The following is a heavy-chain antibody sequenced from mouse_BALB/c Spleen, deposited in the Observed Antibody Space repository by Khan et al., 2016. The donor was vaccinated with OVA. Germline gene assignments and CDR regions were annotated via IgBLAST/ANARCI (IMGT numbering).Heavy chain of an antibody. D-gene: IGHD1-1*01. CDR3: ARRDDYGSSSFAY. Sequence: VQLKQSGPELVKPGASVKMSCKASGYTFTSYVMHWVKQKPGQGLEWIGYINPYNDGTKYNEKFKGKATLTSDKSSSTAYMELSSLTSEESAVFSCARRDDYGSSSFAYWGQGTLVTVSS. V-gene: IGHV1S136*01. J-gene: IGHJ3*01. CDR1: GYTFTSYV. CDR2: INPYNDGT.